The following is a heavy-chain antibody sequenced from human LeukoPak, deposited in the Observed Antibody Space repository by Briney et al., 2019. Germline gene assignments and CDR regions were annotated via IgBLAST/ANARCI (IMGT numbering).Heavy chain of an antibody. CDR2: IKKDGSEK. CDR1: GFIFSRYW. Sequence: GGSLRLSCVASGFIFSRYWMSWVRQAPGKGLEWVANIKKDGSEKYYVDSVEGRLTISRDNAKNSLYLQMNSLRAEDTAVYYCAREQWELPRGTYYFDYWGQGTLVSVSS. V-gene: IGHV3-7*05. J-gene: IGHJ4*02. CDR3: AREQWELPRGTYYFDY. D-gene: IGHD1-26*01.